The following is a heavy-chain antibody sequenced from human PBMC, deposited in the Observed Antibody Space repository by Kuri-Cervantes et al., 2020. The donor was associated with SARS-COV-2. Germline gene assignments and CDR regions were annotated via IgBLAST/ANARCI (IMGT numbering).Heavy chain of an antibody. D-gene: IGHD2-2*01. CDR2: ISVENGYT. J-gene: IGHJ6*02. CDR3: ARDGVVVVPAAISFGMDV. Sequence: ASVKVSRKASGYTFTSYGINWVRQAPGQGLEWMGWISVENGYTVYAQKLQGRVAMTTDTSTSTAYMELRSLRSDDTAVYYCARDGVVVVPAAISFGMDVWGQGTTVTVSS. CDR1: GYTFTSYG. V-gene: IGHV1-18*01.